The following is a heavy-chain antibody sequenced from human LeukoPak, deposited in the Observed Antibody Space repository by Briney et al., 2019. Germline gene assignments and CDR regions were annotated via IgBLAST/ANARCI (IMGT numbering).Heavy chain of an antibody. V-gene: IGHV3-30-3*01. CDR1: GFSFMNYA. J-gene: IGHJ6*02. CDR2: ISYVGSNK. D-gene: IGHD3-9*01. Sequence: GGSLRLSCATSGFSFMNYAMHWVRQALGKGLESVSIISYVGSNKYYAGSVKGRFTIFRDNSKTTLYLQMSSLRAEDKAVYYCARDILTGYIGGSYYYYYGMDVWGQGTTVTVSS. CDR3: ARDILTGYIGGSYYYYYGMDV.